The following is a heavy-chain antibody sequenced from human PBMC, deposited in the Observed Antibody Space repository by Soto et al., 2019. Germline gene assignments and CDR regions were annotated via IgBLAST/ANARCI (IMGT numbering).Heavy chain of an antibody. CDR2: INHSGST. CDR3: ARSAYYYDSSGYYSGRRAFDI. V-gene: IGHV4-34*01. J-gene: IGHJ3*02. Sequence: SETLSLTCAVYGGSFSGYYWSWIRQPPGKGLEWIGEINHSGSTNYHPSLKSRVTISVDTSKNQFSLKLSSVTAADTAVYYCARSAYYYDSSGYYSGRRAFDIWGQGTMVTVSS. CDR1: GGSFSGYY. D-gene: IGHD3-22*01.